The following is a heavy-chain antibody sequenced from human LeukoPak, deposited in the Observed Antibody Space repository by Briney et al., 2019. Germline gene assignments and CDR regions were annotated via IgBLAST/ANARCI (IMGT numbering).Heavy chain of an antibody. CDR1: GITFSSHA. Sequence: GGSLRLSCAASGITFSSHAMSWVRQAPGKGLEWVSAISGSGGSTYYADSVKGWFTISRDNSKNTLYLQMNSLRAEDTAVYYCARHRLKGGWFDPWGQGTLVTVSS. V-gene: IGHV3-23*01. J-gene: IGHJ5*02. CDR3: ARHRLKGGWFDP. D-gene: IGHD3-16*01. CDR2: ISGSGGST.